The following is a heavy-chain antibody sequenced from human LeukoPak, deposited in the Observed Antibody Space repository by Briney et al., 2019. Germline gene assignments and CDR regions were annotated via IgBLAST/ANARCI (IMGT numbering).Heavy chain of an antibody. D-gene: IGHD3-10*01. CDR1: GFTFDDYA. CDR3: AKDIWGYGSASEY. J-gene: IGHJ4*02. CDR2: ISWNSGSI. Sequence: GGSLRLSCAASGFTFDDYAMPWVRQAPGKGLEWVSGISWNSGSIGYADSVKGRFTISRDNAKNSLYLQMNSLRAEDTALYYCAKDIWGYGSASEYWGQGTLVTVSS. V-gene: IGHV3-9*01.